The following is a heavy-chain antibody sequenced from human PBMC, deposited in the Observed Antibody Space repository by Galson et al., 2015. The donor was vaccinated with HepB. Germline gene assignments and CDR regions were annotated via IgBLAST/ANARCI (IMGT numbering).Heavy chain of an antibody. D-gene: IGHD3-16*01. CDR1: GFTFRSYA. CDR2: ISGNGGST. V-gene: IGHV3-23*01. Sequence: SLRLSCAASGFTFRSYAMNWVRQAPGKGLEWVSSISGNGGSTFYADSVKGRFTISRDNAKNSLYLQMNSLRAEDTAVYYCGMGNGGCLGFFDYWGQGTLVTVSS. J-gene: IGHJ4*02. CDR3: GMGNGGCLGFFDY.